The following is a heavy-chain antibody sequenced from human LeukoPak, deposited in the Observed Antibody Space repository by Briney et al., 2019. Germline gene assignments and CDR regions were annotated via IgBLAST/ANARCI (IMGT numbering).Heavy chain of an antibody. Sequence: GGSLRLSCAASGFTFSSYWMSWVRQAPGKGLEWVANIKQDGSEKYYVDSVKGRFTISRDNAKNSLYLQMNSLRAEDTAVYYCAREVERGPRYFDYWGQGTLVTVSS. D-gene: IGHD5-24*01. CDR2: IKQDGSEK. J-gene: IGHJ4*02. V-gene: IGHV3-7*01. CDR1: GFTFSSYW. CDR3: AREVERGPRYFDY.